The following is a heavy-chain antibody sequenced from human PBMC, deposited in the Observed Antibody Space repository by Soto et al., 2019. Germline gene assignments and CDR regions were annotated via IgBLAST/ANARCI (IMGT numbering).Heavy chain of an antibody. CDR3: AKASLIVVVPAARTY. Sequence: GASVKVSCKASGYTFTGYYMHWVRQAPGQGLEWMGWINPNSGGTNYAQKFQGWVTMTRDTSISTAYMELSRLRSDDTAVYYCAKASLIVVVPAARTYWGQGTLVTVSS. J-gene: IGHJ4*02. V-gene: IGHV1-2*04. CDR2: INPNSGGT. D-gene: IGHD2-2*01. CDR1: GYTFTGYY.